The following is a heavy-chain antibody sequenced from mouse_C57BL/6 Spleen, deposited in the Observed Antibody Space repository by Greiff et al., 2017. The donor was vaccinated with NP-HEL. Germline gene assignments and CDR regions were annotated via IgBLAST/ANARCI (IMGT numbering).Heavy chain of an antibody. CDR1: GYTFTSYW. V-gene: IGHV1-50*01. D-gene: IGHD2-4*01. Sequence: QVQLQQPGAELVKPGASVKLSCKASGYTFTSYWMQWVKQRPGQGLEWIGEIDPSDSYTNYNQKFKGKATLTVDTSSSTAYMQLSSLTSEDSAVYFCARGYDYHGCMDYWGQGTSVTVSS. J-gene: IGHJ4*01. CDR2: IDPSDSYT. CDR3: ARGYDYHGCMDY.